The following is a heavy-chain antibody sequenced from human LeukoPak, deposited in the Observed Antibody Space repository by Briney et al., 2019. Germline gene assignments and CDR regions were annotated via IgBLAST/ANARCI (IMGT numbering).Heavy chain of an antibody. J-gene: IGHJ4*02. Sequence: GGSQRLSCAASGFTFSSYSMNWVRQAPGKGLEWVSSISSSSSYIYYADSVKGRFTISRDNAKNSLYLQMNSLRAEDTAVYYCASVEMATSGYYWGQGTLVTVSS. CDR3: ASVEMATSGYY. D-gene: IGHD5-24*01. V-gene: IGHV3-21*01. CDR1: GFTFSSYS. CDR2: ISSSSSYI.